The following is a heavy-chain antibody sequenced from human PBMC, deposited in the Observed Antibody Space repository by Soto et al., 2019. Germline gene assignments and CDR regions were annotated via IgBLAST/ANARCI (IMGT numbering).Heavy chain of an antibody. D-gene: IGHD5-18*01. CDR1: VGSISSSSYY. CDR3: ARRDTAMVTDY. CDR2: IYYSGST. J-gene: IGHJ4*02. Sequence: SETLSLTCTVSVGSISSSSYYWGWIRQPPGKGLEWIGSIYYSGSTYYNPSLKSRVTISVDTSKNQFSLKLSSVTAADTAVYYCARRDTAMVTDYWGQGTLVTVSS. V-gene: IGHV4-39*01.